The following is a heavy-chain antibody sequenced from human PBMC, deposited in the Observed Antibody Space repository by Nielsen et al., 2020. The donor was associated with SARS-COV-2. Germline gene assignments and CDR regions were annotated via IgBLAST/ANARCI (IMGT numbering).Heavy chain of an antibody. V-gene: IGHV3-20*04. CDR2: INWNGGST. J-gene: IGHJ4*02. CDR3: AKDLNYYDSSGYYY. CDR1: GFTFDDYG. D-gene: IGHD3-22*01. Sequence: GGSLRLSCAASGFTFDDYGMSWVRQAPGKGLEWVSGINWNGGSTGYADSVKGRFTISRDNAKNSLYLQMNSLRAEDTALYYCAKDLNYYDSSGYYYWGQGTLVTVSS.